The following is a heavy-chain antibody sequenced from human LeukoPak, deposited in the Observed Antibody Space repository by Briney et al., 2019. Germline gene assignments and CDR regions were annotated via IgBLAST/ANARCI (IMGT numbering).Heavy chain of an antibody. Sequence: GGSLRLSCAASGFTFSSYGMHWVRQAPGKGLEWVAVISYDGSNKYYADSVEGRFTISRDNSKNTLYLQMNSLRAEDTAVYYCAKARGLYDSSGYSYYYYGMDVWGQGTTVTVSS. V-gene: IGHV3-30*18. CDR2: ISYDGSNK. D-gene: IGHD3-22*01. J-gene: IGHJ6*02. CDR1: GFTFSSYG. CDR3: AKARGLYDSSGYSYYYYGMDV.